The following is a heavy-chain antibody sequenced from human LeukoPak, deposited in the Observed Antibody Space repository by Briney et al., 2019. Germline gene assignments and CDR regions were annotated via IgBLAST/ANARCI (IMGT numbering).Heavy chain of an antibody. Sequence: ASVKVSCKASGGTLSIYAISWVRQAPGQELEWMGGIVPLIGTAHYAEKFRGRVTITTDGSTNTAYMELNSLTSEDTAVYYCARGDRVVPPLYYYYCYLDVWGNGTTVTVSS. CDR2: IVPLIGTA. CDR1: GGTLSIYA. J-gene: IGHJ6*03. D-gene: IGHD2-15*01. CDR3: ARGDRVVPPLYYYYCYLDV. V-gene: IGHV1-69*05.